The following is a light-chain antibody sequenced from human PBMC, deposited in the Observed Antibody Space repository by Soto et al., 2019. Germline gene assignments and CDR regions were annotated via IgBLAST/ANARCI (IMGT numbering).Light chain of an antibody. J-gene: IGLJ1*01. CDR3: SSYAGSRLYV. Sequence: QSALTQPASVSGSPGQSITISCTGTSSDVGKYNYVSWYQQHPAKAPKLMIFEVSNRPSGVSNRFSGSKSGNTASLTVSGLQAEDEADYYCSSYAGSRLYVFGTGTKLTVL. CDR2: EVS. V-gene: IGLV2-14*01. CDR1: SSDVGKYNY.